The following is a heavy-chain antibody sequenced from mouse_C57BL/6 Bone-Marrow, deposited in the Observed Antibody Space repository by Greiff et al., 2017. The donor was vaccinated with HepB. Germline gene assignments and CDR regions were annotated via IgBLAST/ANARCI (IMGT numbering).Heavy chain of an antibody. CDR3: TTWGGNYGYAMDY. Sequence: VQLQQSGAELVRPGASVKLSCTASGFNIKDDYMHCVKQRPEQGLEWIGGIDPENGDTEYAPKFQGKATITADTSSNTSYLQLSSLTSEDTAVYYCTTWGGNYGYAMDYWGQGTSVTVSS. CDR2: IDPENGDT. CDR1: GFNIKDDY. V-gene: IGHV14-4*01. D-gene: IGHD2-1*01. J-gene: IGHJ4*01.